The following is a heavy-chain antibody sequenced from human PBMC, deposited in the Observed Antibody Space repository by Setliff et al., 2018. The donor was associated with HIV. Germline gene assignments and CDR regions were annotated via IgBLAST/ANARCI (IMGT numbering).Heavy chain of an antibody. D-gene: IGHD4-17*01. CDR2: IYYTGST. CDR3: ARDFLRSGYFDS. J-gene: IGHJ4*02. V-gene: IGHV4-31*03. Sequence: SETLSLTCSVSGGSINSGHYYWSWIRHHPGKGLEWIGYIYYTGSTYFNPSLKSRVTLSIDTSKNQFSLELSSVTAADTAVYFCARDFLRSGYFDSWGQGKLVTVSS. CDR1: GGSINSGHYY.